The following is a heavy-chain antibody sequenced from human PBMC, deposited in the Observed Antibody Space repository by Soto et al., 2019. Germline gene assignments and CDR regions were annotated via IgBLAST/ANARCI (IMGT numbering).Heavy chain of an antibody. V-gene: IGHV3-23*01. CDR2: MSGSGGST. Sequence: GSLRLCCRASEFPFGCHTLSWLSKPTKKGLEWVSAMSGSGGSTYYADSVKGRFTISRDNSKNMLYLQMNSLRAEDTAVYYCAKDRPSYDFWSGYYPGLDAFDIWGQGTMVTVSS. J-gene: IGHJ3*02. CDR1: EFPFGCHT. D-gene: IGHD3-3*01. CDR3: AKDRPSYDFWSGYYPGLDAFDI.